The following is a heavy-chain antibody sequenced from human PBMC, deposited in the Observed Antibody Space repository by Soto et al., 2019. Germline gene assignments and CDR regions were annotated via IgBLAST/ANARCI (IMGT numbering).Heavy chain of an antibody. Sequence: QVQLVESGGGVVQPGRSLRLSCAASGFTFSSYAMHWVRQAPGKGLEWVAVISYDGSNKYYADSVKGRFTISRDNSKNTLYLQMNSLRAEDTAVYYCARDRIVGAMSDAFDIWGQGTMVTVSS. CDR2: ISYDGSNK. CDR1: GFTFSSYA. V-gene: IGHV3-30-3*01. J-gene: IGHJ3*02. CDR3: ARDRIVGAMSDAFDI. D-gene: IGHD1-26*01.